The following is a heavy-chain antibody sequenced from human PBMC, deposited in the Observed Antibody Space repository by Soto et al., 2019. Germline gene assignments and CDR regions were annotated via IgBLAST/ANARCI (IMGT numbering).Heavy chain of an antibody. Sequence: GGSLRLSCAASGFTFSSYAMHWVRQAPGKGLEWVAVISYDGSNKYYADSVKGRFTISRDNSKNTLYLQMNSLRAEDTAVYYCASLSGYYIDYWGQGTLVTVSS. CDR2: ISYDGSNK. D-gene: IGHD3-22*01. CDR3: ASLSGYYIDY. CDR1: GFTFSSYA. V-gene: IGHV3-30-3*01. J-gene: IGHJ4*02.